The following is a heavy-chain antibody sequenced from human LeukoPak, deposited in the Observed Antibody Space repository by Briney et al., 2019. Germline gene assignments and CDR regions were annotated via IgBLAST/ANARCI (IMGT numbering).Heavy chain of an antibody. CDR3: AKELKVAYYGSGSYYIVDY. CDR1: GFTFSSYA. CDR2: ISGSGGST. V-gene: IGHV3-23*01. D-gene: IGHD3-10*01. Sequence: GGSLRLSCAASGFTFSSYAMSWVRQAPGKGLEWVSAISGSGGSTYYAGSVKGRFTISRDNSKNTLYLQMNSLRDEDTAVYYCAKELKVAYYGSGSYYIVDYWGQGTLVTVSS. J-gene: IGHJ4*02.